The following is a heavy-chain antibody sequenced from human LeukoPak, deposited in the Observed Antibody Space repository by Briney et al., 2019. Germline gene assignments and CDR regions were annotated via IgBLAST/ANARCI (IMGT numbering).Heavy chain of an antibody. D-gene: IGHD5-12*01. Sequence: GASVKVSCKVAGYNLIEAAINWVRQAPGKGLEWIGGFDPEDGEYGETQVAQNFQGRVTMTEDTFTDTAYMDLSSLTPEDTAVYYCAMTDRYAGRPFDYWGQGSLVTVSS. V-gene: IGHV1-24*01. J-gene: IGHJ4*02. CDR1: GYNLIEAA. CDR3: AMTDRYAGRPFDY. CDR2: FDPEDGEYGET.